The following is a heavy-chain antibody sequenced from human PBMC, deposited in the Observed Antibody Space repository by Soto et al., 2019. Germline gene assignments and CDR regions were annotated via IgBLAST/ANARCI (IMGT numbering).Heavy chain of an antibody. Sequence: SSETLSLTCTVSGGSISSYYWSWIRQPPGKGLEWIGYIYYSGSTNYNPSLKSRITITVDTSKNQFSLKLSSVTAADTAVYYCARSIAATIFDYWGQGTLVTVSS. CDR3: ARSIAATIFDY. J-gene: IGHJ4*02. CDR1: GGSISSYY. CDR2: IYYSGST. D-gene: IGHD6-6*01. V-gene: IGHV4-59*01.